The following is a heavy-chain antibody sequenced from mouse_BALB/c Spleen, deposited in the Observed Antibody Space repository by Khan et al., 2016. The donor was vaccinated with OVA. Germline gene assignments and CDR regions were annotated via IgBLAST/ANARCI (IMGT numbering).Heavy chain of an antibody. CDR3: TRLAYYYDSEGFAY. CDR2: VSTGGGYT. V-gene: IGHV5-6*01. Sequence: EVQLQESGGDLVKPGGSLKLSCAASGFTFSTYGMSWVRQTPDKRLEWVATVSTGGGYTYYPDSVKGRFTISRDNAKNTLYLQISGLKSEDTAMFYCTRLAYYYDSEGFAYWGQGTLVTVSA. D-gene: IGHD1-1*01. CDR1: GFTFSTYG. J-gene: IGHJ3*01.